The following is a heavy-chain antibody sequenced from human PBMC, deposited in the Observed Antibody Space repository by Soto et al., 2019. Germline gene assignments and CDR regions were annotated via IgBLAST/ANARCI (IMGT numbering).Heavy chain of an antibody. J-gene: IGHJ6*02. D-gene: IGHD3-3*01. CDR1: GSTFSSYG. Sequence: PGGSLRLSCAASGSTFSSYGMHWVRQAPGKGLEWVAVISYDGSNKYYADSVKGRFTISRDNSKNTLYLQMNSLRAEDTAVYYCAKGEWSERFLEWLFVYYGMDVWGQGTTVTVSS. CDR3: AKGEWSERFLEWLFVYYGMDV. V-gene: IGHV3-30*18. CDR2: ISYDGSNK.